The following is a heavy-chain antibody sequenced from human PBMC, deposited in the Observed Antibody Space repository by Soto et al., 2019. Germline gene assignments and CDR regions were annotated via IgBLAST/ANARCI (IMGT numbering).Heavy chain of an antibody. CDR1: GSSISRYY. D-gene: IGHD1-1*01. V-gene: IGHV4-59*01. Sequence: SETLYLTCTLTGSSISRYYWSWIRQPPGKGLEWIGYIYYSGSTNYNPSLKSRVTISVDTSKNQFSLKLSSVTAADTAVYYCARVGSGRRDAFDIWGQGTMVTVSS. J-gene: IGHJ3*02. CDR3: ARVGSGRRDAFDI. CDR2: IYYSGST.